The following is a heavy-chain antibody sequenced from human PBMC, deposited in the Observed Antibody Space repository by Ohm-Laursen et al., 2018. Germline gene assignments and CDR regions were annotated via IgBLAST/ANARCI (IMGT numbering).Heavy chain of an antibody. CDR3: AREWEYYYDSTGVAFDI. D-gene: IGHD3-22*01. V-gene: IGHV3-11*01. J-gene: IGHJ3*02. Sequence: SLRPSCAASGFSFSNFWMSWVRQAPGKGLEWVSYISSSGSTIYYADSVKGRFTISRDNAKNSLYLQMNSLRAEDTAVYYCAREWEYYYDSTGVAFDIWGQGTMVTVSS. CDR1: GFSFSNFW. CDR2: ISSSGSTI.